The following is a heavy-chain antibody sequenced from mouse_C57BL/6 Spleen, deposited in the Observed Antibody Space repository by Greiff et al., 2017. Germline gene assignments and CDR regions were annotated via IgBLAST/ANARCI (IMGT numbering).Heavy chain of an antibody. CDR2: ISDGGSYT. J-gene: IGHJ2*01. CDR3: ARDERATGLDY. CDR1: GFTFSSYA. D-gene: IGHD3-1*01. V-gene: IGHV5-4*01. Sequence: EVMLVESGGGLVKPGGSLKLSCAASGFTFSSYAMSWVRQTPEKRLEWVATISDGGSYTYYPDNVKGRFTISRDNAKNNLYLQMSQLKSEDTAMYYCARDERATGLDYWGQGTTLTVSS.